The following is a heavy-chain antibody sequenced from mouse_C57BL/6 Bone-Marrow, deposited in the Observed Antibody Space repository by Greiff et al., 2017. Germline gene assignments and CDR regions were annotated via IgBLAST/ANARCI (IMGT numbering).Heavy chain of an antibody. D-gene: IGHD2-3*01. J-gene: IGHJ4*01. CDR1: GYTFTNYW. CDR3: ARDGYYAMDY. CDR2: IYPGGGYT. Sequence: QVQLQQSGAELVRPGTSVKMSCKASGYTFTNYWIGWAKQRPGHGLEWIGDIYPGGGYTNYTEKFKGKAPLTADKSSSTAYMQFSSLTSEDSAIYYCARDGYYAMDYWGQGTSVTVSS. V-gene: IGHV1-63*01.